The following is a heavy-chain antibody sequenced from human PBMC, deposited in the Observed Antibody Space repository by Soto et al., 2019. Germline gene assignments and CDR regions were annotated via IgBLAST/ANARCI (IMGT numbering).Heavy chain of an antibody. J-gene: IGHJ4*02. CDR1: GGSISSGDYY. CDR2: IYYSGST. V-gene: IGHV4-30-4*01. D-gene: IGHD2-2*01. Sequence: SETLSLTCTVSGGSISSGDYYWSWIRQPPGKGLEWIGYIYYSGSTYYNPSLKSRVTISVDTSKNQFSLKLSSVTAADTAVYYCARAQVPAAATLDYWGQGTLVTVSS. CDR3: ARAQVPAAATLDY.